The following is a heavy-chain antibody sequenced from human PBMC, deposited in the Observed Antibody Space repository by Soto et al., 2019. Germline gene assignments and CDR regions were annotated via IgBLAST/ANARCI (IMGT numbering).Heavy chain of an antibody. CDR2: IYHSGRT. V-gene: IGHV4-4*02. CDR1: GGSVSRDYW. CDR3: ARDRPSYGRNFDY. J-gene: IGHJ4*02. D-gene: IGHD1-26*01. Sequence: QVQLQESGPGVVKPSGTLSLTCAVSGGSVSRDYWWSWVRLPPGKGLEWIGEIYHSGRTNYNPSLKSRVTISLDKSKNKLSLILNSVTAADTAVYYCARDRPSYGRNFDYWGQGTLVTVSS.